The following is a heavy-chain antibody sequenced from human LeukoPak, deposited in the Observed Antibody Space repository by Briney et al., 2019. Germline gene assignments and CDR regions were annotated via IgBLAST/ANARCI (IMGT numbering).Heavy chain of an antibody. V-gene: IGHV4-4*07. J-gene: IGHJ4*02. Sequence: PSEALSLTCTVSGGSISSYYWGWIRQPAGKGLEWIGRIYTSGSTNYNASLKSRVSMSVDTSKNQFSLKLSSVTAADTAVFYCARGNSGSYREFDYWGQGTLVTVSS. D-gene: IGHD1-26*01. CDR3: ARGNSGSYREFDY. CDR1: GGSISSYY. CDR2: IYTSGST.